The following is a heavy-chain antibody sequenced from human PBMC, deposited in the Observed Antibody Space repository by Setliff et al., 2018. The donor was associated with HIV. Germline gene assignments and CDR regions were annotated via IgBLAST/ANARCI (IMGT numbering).Heavy chain of an antibody. D-gene: IGHD1-26*01. Sequence: GASVKVSCKASGYTFTSYDINWVRQATGQGLEWMGWMTPYSGNTGYAQKFQGRVSMTRNTSISTAYMELSSLRSDDTAVYYCARAVLYSGSYYPFDYWGQGVLVTVSS. CDR2: MTPYSGNT. CDR1: GYTFTSYD. CDR3: ARAVLYSGSYYPFDY. J-gene: IGHJ4*02. V-gene: IGHV1-8*02.